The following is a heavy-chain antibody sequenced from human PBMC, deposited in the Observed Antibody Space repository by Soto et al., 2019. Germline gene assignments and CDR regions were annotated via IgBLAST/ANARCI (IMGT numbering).Heavy chain of an antibody. V-gene: IGHV4-31*03. J-gene: IGHJ4*02. CDR2: IYYSGST. CDR3: ARNPLDYSFDY. Sequence: SETLSLTCTVSGGSISSGGYYWSWIRQHPGKGLEWIGYIYYSGSTYYNPSLKSRVTISVDTSKNQFSLKLSSVTAADTAVYYCARNPLDYSFDYWGQGTLVTVSS. D-gene: IGHD4-4*01. CDR1: GGSISSGGYY.